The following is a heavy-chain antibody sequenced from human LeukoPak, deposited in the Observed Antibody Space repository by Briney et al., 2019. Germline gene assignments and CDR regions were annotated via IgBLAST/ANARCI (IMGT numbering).Heavy chain of an antibody. J-gene: IGHJ4*02. CDR2: IFPGDSDI. D-gene: IGHD6-13*01. CDR3: ARHKQADY. CDR1: GYSFTSYW. V-gene: IGHV5-51*01. Sequence: GESLKISCKGSGYSFTSYWIGWVRQMPGKGLEWMGIIFPGDSDIRYSPSFQGQVTISADKSISTAYLQWSGLKASDTAMYYCARHKQADYWGQGTLVTVSS.